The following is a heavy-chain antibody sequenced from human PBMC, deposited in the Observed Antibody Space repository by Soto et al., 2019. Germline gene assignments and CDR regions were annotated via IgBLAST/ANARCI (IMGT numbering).Heavy chain of an antibody. D-gene: IGHD3-22*01. CDR1: GFIFSSYY. V-gene: IGHV3-48*03. Sequence: PXGSLRLSCAVSGFIFSSYYMNWVRQAPGKGLQWVSYISSSGNTIYYADSVKGRFTISKDNAKNSLYLQMNSLRAEDTAVYYCARGSAYSDSSGRGAFDLWGQGTMVTVSS. J-gene: IGHJ3*01. CDR2: ISSSGNTI. CDR3: ARGSAYSDSSGRGAFDL.